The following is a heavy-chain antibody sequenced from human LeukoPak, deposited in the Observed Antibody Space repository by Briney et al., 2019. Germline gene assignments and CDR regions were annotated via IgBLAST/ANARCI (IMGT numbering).Heavy chain of an antibody. J-gene: IGHJ4*02. CDR3: AGLAYCGGDCSYYYFDY. CDR2: IYPGDSDT. CDR1: GYSFTSYW. V-gene: IGHV5-51*01. Sequence: GESLKISCKGSGYSFTSYWIGWVRQMPGKGLEWMGIIYPGDSDTRYSPSFQGQVTISADKSISTAYLQWSSLKASDTAMYYCAGLAYCGGDCSYYYFDYWGQGTLVTVSS. D-gene: IGHD2-21*02.